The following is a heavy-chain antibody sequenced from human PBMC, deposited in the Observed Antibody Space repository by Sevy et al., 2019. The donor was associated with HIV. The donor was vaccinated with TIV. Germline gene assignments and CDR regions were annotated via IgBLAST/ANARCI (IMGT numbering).Heavy chain of an antibody. V-gene: IGHV3-11*01. J-gene: IGHJ6*03. Sequence: GGSLRLSCAVSGFAFSDYYMTWIRQAPGKGLEWVSYITSGGNSINYAGSVKGRFTVSRDNTKNSLYLQMNSLRAEETAVYYCARVDYDDYTTWGTGYYYMDVWGKGTMVTVSS. CDR1: GFAFSDYY. CDR3: ARVDYDDYTTWGTGYYYMDV. CDR2: ITSGGNSI. D-gene: IGHD4-17*01.